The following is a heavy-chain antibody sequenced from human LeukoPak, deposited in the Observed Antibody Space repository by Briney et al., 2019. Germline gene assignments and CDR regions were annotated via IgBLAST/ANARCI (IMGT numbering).Heavy chain of an antibody. D-gene: IGHD4-23*01. Sequence: PGRSLRLSCTASGFMFGGHAVSWVRQAPGKGLEWVGFIRSESYGGTTEYAASVKGRFTISRDDSKSIVYLQMNSLKTEDTAVYYCSRAVAHLDYWGQGTLVTVSS. J-gene: IGHJ4*02. CDR2: IRSESYGGTT. CDR1: GFMFGGHA. V-gene: IGHV3-49*04. CDR3: SRAVAHLDY.